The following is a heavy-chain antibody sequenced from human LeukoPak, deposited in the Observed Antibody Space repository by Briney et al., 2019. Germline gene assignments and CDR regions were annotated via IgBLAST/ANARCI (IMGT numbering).Heavy chain of an antibody. D-gene: IGHD1-26*01. CDR3: ARDHPWGYYGMDV. CDR1: GFTVSSNY. J-gene: IGHJ6*02. Sequence: GGSLRLSCAASGFTVSSNYMSWVRQAPGKGLEWVSVIYSGGSTYYADSVKGRFTISRDNSKNTLYLQMNSLRAGDTAVYYCARDHPWGYYGMDVWGQGTTVTVSS. CDR2: IYSGGST. V-gene: IGHV3-66*01.